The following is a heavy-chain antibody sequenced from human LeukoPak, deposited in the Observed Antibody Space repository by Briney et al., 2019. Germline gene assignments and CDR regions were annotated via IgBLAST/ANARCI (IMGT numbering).Heavy chain of an antibody. CDR1: GFTFRSYA. CDR2: ISKDADAT. CDR3: AKESPYCHGTDCRIYYFDS. Sequence: GGSLRLSCAASGFTFRSYAMSWVRQAPGKGLEWVSAISKDADATYYAGSVKGRFTISRDNSKDTPSLQMNSLRAEDTAVYYCAKESPYCHGTDCRIYYFDSWGQGILVTVSS. D-gene: IGHD2-15*01. V-gene: IGHV3-23*01. J-gene: IGHJ4*02.